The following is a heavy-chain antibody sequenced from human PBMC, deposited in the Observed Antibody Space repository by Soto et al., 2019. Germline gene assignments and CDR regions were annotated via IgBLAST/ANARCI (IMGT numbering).Heavy chain of an antibody. CDR1: GYSFTSYG. V-gene: IGHV1-18*01. CDR2: ISGYNGNT. Sequence: QVLLVQSGADVKKPGASVKVSCKASGYSFTSYGISWVRQAPGQGLEWMGWISGYNGNTNYAQKVQGRVTMTTETSTSTAYMELTSLRSDDTAVYYCARRTRWNDGGYYNYYMDVWGQGTTVTVSS. D-gene: IGHD1-1*01. CDR3: ARRTRWNDGGYYNYYMDV. J-gene: IGHJ6*02.